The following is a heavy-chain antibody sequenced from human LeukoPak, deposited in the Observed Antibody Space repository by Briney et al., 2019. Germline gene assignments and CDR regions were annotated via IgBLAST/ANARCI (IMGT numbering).Heavy chain of an antibody. J-gene: IGHJ4*02. V-gene: IGHV4-34*01. CDR3: ARCRYSSGWYRSYFDY. D-gene: IGHD6-19*01. CDR1: GGSFSGYY. Sequence: SETLSLTCAVYGGSFSGYYWSWIRQPPGKGLEWIREINHSGSTNYNPSLKSRVTISVDTSKNQFSLKLSSVTAADTAVYYCARCRYSSGWYRSYFDYWGQGTLVTVSS. CDR2: INHSGST.